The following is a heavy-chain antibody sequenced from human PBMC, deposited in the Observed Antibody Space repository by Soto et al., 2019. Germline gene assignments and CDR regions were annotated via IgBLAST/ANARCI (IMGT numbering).Heavy chain of an antibody. CDR3: ARHGSSSPATGGYYYYGMDV. V-gene: IGHV5-51*01. J-gene: IGHJ6*02. CDR1: GYRFSTYW. D-gene: IGHD3-16*01. Sequence: EVQLVQSGAEVKKPGESLRISCEGSGYRFSTYWVAWVRQVPGKGLEWMGIIYPDDSDTRYNPSFQGRVIISADKSTSTAYLQWSSLQASDTAIYFCARHGSSSPATGGYYYYGMDVWGQGTSVTVSS. CDR2: IYPDDSDT.